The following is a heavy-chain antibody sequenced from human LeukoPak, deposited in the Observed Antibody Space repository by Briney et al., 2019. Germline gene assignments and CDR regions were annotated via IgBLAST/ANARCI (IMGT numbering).Heavy chain of an antibody. Sequence: PGGPLRLSCAVSGLTVSSNFISWARQAPGKGLEWVSDISGSGGSTYYPDSVKGRFTISRDNSKNTLYLQMNSLRAEDTAVYYCAKDYDSWGQGTLVTVSS. D-gene: IGHD3-3*01. CDR3: AKDYDS. V-gene: IGHV3-23*01. CDR1: GLTVSSNF. CDR2: ISGSGGST. J-gene: IGHJ5*02.